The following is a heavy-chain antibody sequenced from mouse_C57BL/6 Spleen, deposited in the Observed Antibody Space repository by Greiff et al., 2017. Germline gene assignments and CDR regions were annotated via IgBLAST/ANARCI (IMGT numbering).Heavy chain of an antibody. D-gene: IGHD1-1*01. CDR1: GYAFSSSW. J-gene: IGHJ4*01. Sequence: QVQLQQSGPELVKPGASVKISCKASGYAFSSSWMNWVKQRPGKGLEWIGRIYPGDGDTNYNGKFKGKATLTADKSSSTAYMQLSSLTSEDSAVYFCARKEDGSNAMDYWGQGTSVTVSS. CDR3: ARKEDGSNAMDY. V-gene: IGHV1-82*01. CDR2: IYPGDGDT.